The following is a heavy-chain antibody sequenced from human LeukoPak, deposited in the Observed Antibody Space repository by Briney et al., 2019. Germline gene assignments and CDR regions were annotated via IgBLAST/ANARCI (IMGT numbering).Heavy chain of an antibody. CDR3: ARHPGAITIFGVVSPKGYYYMDV. J-gene: IGHJ6*03. V-gene: IGHV4-59*08. CDR2: IYYSGST. D-gene: IGHD3-3*01. CDR1: GGSFSGYY. Sequence: PSEALSLTCAVYGGSFSGYYWSWIRQPPGKGLEWIGYIYYSGSTNYNPSLKSRVTISVDTSKNQFSLKLSSVTAADTAVYYCARHPGAITIFGVVSPKGYYYMDVWGKGTTVTVSS.